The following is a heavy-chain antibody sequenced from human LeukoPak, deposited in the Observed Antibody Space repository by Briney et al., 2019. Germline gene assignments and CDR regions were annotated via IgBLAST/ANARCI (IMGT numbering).Heavy chain of an antibody. V-gene: IGHV1-18*01. D-gene: IGHD1-26*01. CDR1: GYTFTSYG. CDR3: ARVKWELLNRRAGLQIDY. CDR2: ISAYNGNT. Sequence: ASVKVSCKASGYTFTSYGISWVRQAPGQGLEWMGWISAYNGNTNYAQKLQGRVTMTTDTSTSTAYMELRSLRSDDTAVYYCARVKWELLNRRAGLQIDYWGKGTLVTVSS. J-gene: IGHJ4*02.